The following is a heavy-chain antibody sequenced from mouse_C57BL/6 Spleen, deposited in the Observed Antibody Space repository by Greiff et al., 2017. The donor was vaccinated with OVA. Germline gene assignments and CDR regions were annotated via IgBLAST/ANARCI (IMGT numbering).Heavy chain of an antibody. CDR1: GFSFNTYA. D-gene: IGHD1-1*01. CDR3: ARPAYYSVGVRFAY. CDR2: IRSKSNNYAT. J-gene: IGHJ3*01. Sequence: EVQLVESGRGLVQPKGSLTLSCAASGFSFNTYAMNWVRQAPGKGLEWVARIRSKSNNYATYYADSVKDRFTISRDDSESMLYLQMNNLKTEDTALYYWARPAYYSVGVRFAYWGQWPLFTVSA. V-gene: IGHV10-1*01.